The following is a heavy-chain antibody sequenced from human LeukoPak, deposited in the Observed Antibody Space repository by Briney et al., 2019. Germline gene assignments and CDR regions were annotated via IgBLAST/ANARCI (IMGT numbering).Heavy chain of an antibody. V-gene: IGHV3-30*02. CDR1: GFTFSSYG. Sequence: GGSLRLSCAASGFTFSSYGMHWVRQAPGKGLEWVAFIRYDGSNKYYADSVKGRFTISRDNSKNTLYLQMNSLRAEDTAVYYCANYDFWSGPNPLDAFDIWGQGTMVTVSS. CDR2: IRYDGSNK. CDR3: ANYDFWSGPNPLDAFDI. D-gene: IGHD3-3*01. J-gene: IGHJ3*02.